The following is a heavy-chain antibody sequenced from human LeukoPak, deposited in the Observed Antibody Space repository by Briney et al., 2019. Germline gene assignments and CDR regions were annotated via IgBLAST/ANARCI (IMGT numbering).Heavy chain of an antibody. CDR2: ISGSRDFI. D-gene: IGHD1-26*01. Sequence: GGSLRLSCAASGFTFNVYAMHWVRRVPGKGPEWISSISGSRDFIYYADSVKGRFTISRDNAKNSLYLDMNSLRVEDTAVYFCVRALVGAAFDTWGQGALVTVSS. J-gene: IGHJ4*02. CDR1: GFTFNVYA. V-gene: IGHV3-21*06. CDR3: VRALVGAAFDT.